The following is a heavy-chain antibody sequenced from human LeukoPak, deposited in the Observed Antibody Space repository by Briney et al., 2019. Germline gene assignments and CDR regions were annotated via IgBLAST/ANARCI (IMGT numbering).Heavy chain of an antibody. CDR3: ARHEERDYYGSGSYNWFDP. D-gene: IGHD3-10*01. V-gene: IGHV4-59*08. Sequence: SETLSLTCTVSGGSISSYYWSWIRQPPGKGLEWIGYIYYSGSTNYNPSLKSRVTISVDTSKNQFSLKLSSVTAADTAVYYCARHEERDYYGSGSYNWFDPWGQGTLVTVSS. CDR1: GGSISSYY. J-gene: IGHJ5*02. CDR2: IYYSGST.